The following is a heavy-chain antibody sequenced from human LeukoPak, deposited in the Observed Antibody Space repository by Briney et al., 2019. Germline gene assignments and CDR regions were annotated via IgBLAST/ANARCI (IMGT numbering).Heavy chain of an antibody. CDR3: AGWYYYGSGKNWFDP. J-gene: IGHJ5*02. CDR1: GGSVSSGSYY. V-gene: IGHV4-61*01. D-gene: IGHD3-10*01. CDR2: IYYSGST. Sequence: SETLSLTCTVSGGSVSSGSYYWSWIRQPPGKGLEWIGYIYYSGSTNYNPSLKSRVTISVDTSKNQFSLKLSSVTAADTAVYYCAGWYYYGSGKNWFDPWGRGTLVTVSS.